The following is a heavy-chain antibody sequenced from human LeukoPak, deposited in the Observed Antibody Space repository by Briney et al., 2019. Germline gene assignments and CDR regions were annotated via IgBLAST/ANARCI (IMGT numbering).Heavy chain of an antibody. CDR1: DGSITRSSYY. Sequence: SETLSLTCTVSDGSITRSSYYWGWIRQTPGEGLDWIGSIYYSGITYYNPSLQGRVTMSVDTSKNQFSLKLNSVTVADTAVYYRARLRVTTGFDYWDQGIPVTVSS. CDR3: ARLRVTTGFDY. D-gene: IGHD2-21*02. CDR2: IYYSGIT. J-gene: IGHJ4*02. V-gene: IGHV4-39*01.